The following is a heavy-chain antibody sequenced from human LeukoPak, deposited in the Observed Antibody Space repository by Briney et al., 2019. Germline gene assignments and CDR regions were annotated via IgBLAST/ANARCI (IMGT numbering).Heavy chain of an antibody. CDR2: IKSNTDGGTT. Sequence: PGGSLRLSCAASGFTFSDAWMSWVRQTPGKGLEWVGRIKSNTDGGTTDFAAPVKGRFTISRDDSENALYLQMNSLKTEDTAVYYCTTQLLYEHNFDYWGQGTLVTVFS. V-gene: IGHV3-15*01. J-gene: IGHJ4*02. CDR3: TTQLLYEHNFDY. D-gene: IGHD2-2*02. CDR1: GFTFSDAW.